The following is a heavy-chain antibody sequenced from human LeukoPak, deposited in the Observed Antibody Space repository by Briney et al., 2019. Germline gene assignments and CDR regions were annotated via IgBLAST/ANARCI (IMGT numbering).Heavy chain of an antibody. CDR3: ARDLRYDFWSGYMDV. CDR2: IYSGGST. V-gene: IGHV3-66*02. CDR1: GFTVSSNY. J-gene: IGHJ6*04. D-gene: IGHD3-3*01. Sequence: PGGSLRLSCAASGFTVSSNYMSWVRQAPGKGLEWVSVIYSGGSTYYADSVKGRFTISRDNSKNTLYLQMNSLRAEDTAVYYCARDLRYDFWSGYMDVWGKGTTVTVSS.